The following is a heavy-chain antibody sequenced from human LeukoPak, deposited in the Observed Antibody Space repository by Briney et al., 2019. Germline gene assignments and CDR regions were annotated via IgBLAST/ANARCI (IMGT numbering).Heavy chain of an antibody. V-gene: IGHV3-7*01. CDR3: SRGGADYSFDV. D-gene: IGHD1-26*01. CDR1: GFTFSSYW. J-gene: IGHJ3*01. CDR2: IKHDGSAK. Sequence: PGGSLRLSCTASGFTFSSYWMNWVRQPPGKGLEWVANIKHDGSAKLYVDSVKGRFTISRDNAKNSLYLQMNGLRAEDTAVYFCSRGGADYSFDVWGHGTMVTVSS.